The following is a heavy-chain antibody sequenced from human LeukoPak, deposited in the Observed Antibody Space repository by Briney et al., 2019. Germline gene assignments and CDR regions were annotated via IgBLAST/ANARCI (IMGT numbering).Heavy chain of an antibody. CDR1: GFTVSSNY. CDR2: IYSGGTT. D-gene: IGHD3-3*01. J-gene: IGHJ5*02. V-gene: IGHV3-53*05. Sequence: PGGSLRLSCAASGFTVSSNYMSWVRQAPGKGLEWVSVIYSGGTTYYADSVRGRFTISRDNSKNTLYLQMNSLRAEDTAVYYCAKDRTIFGRNWFDPWGQGTLVTVSS. CDR3: AKDRTIFGRNWFDP.